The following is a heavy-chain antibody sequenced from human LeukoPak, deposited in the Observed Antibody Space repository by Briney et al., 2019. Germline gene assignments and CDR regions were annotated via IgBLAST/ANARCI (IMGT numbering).Heavy chain of an antibody. Sequence: ASVKVSCKASGYTFTGYYIHWVRQAPGQGLESMGWINPNGGGTTYAQRFQGRVTFTRYTSISTAYMELSRLRSDDTVIYYCARGQLNYFDYWGQGTLVTVSS. CDR3: ARGQLNYFDY. V-gene: IGHV1-2*01. CDR2: INPNGGGT. D-gene: IGHD5-18*01. CDR1: GYTFTGYY. J-gene: IGHJ4*02.